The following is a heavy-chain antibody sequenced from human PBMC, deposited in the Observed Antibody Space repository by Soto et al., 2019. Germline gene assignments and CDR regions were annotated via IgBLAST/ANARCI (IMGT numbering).Heavy chain of an antibody. V-gene: IGHV3-21*01. CDR3: ARDGALRYFDWLLSPYYFDY. CDR1: GFTFSSYS. Sequence: GGSLRLSCAASGFTFSSYSMNWVRQAPGKGLEWVSSISSSSSYIYYADSVKGRFTISRDNAKNSLYLQMNSLRAEDTAVYYCARDGALRYFDWLLSPYYFDYWGQGTLVTVSS. J-gene: IGHJ4*02. D-gene: IGHD3-9*01. CDR2: ISSSSSYI.